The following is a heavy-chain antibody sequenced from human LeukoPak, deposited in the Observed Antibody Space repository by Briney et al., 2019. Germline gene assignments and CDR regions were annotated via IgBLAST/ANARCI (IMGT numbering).Heavy chain of an antibody. J-gene: IGHJ4*02. V-gene: IGHV3-23*01. CDR1: GFTFSNFA. Sequence: SGGSLRLSCAASGFTFSNFAMSWVRQAPGKGLEWVSGLSGSGSSTYYADSVKGRFTISRENSKNTMYLQMNSLRAEDTAVYYCAGSGGYSSSLDYWGQGTLVTVSS. CDR2: LSGSGSST. D-gene: IGHD6-13*01. CDR3: AGSGGYSSSLDY.